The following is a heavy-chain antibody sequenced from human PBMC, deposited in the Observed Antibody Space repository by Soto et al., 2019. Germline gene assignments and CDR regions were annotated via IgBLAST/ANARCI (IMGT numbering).Heavy chain of an antibody. D-gene: IGHD2-15*01. V-gene: IGHV4-30-2*01. CDR3: ASKRQWWWFDY. Sequence: SETLSLTCAVSGGSISSGGYSWSWIRQPPGKGLEWIGYIYHSGSTYYNPSLKSRVTISVDRSKNQSSLKLSSVTAADTAVYYCASKRQWWWFDYWGQGTLVTGSS. CDR2: IYHSGST. J-gene: IGHJ4*02. CDR1: GGSISSGGYS.